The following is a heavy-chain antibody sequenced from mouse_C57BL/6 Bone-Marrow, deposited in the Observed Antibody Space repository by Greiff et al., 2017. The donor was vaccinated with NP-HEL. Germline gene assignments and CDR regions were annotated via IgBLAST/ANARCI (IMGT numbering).Heavy chain of an antibody. CDR2: INPYNGGT. CDR1: GYTFTDYY. V-gene: IGHV1-19*01. CDR3: VAHETCTGRDY. Sequence: VQLQQSGPVLVKPGASVKMSCKASGYTFTDYYMNWVKQSHGKSLEWIGVINPYNGGTSYNQKFRGKATLTVDKSSSTAYMELNSLTSEDSAVYYCVAHETCTGRDYWGQGTTLTVSS. J-gene: IGHJ2*01. D-gene: IGHD4-1*01.